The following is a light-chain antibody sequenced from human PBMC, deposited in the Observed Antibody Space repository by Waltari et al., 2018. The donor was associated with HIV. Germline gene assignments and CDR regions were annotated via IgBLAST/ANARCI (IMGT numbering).Light chain of an antibody. CDR1: SGRIARTS. Sequence: FMLTQPHSVSESPGKTITISCTRSSGRIARTSVHSYPPRPRTHPTPLAIDDKQGPSGVPDRFSATIDSSSNSAYLTISGLKTEDEADYYCQCNDPTNYVVFGGGTHLTVL. J-gene: IGLJ2*01. V-gene: IGLV6-57*01. CDR3: QCNDPTNYVV. CDR2: DDK.